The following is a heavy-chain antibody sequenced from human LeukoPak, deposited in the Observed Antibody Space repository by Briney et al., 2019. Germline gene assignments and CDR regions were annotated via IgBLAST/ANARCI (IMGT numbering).Heavy chain of an antibody. D-gene: IGHD3-10*02. Sequence: LSGGSLRLSCAASGFTFSSYWMSWVRQAPGKGLEWVANIKQDGSEKYYVDSVKGRFTISRDNAKTSLYLQMNSLRAEDTAVYYCAELGITMIGGVWGKGTTVTISS. CDR1: GFTFSSYW. V-gene: IGHV3-7*01. J-gene: IGHJ6*04. CDR2: IKQDGSEK. CDR3: AELGITMIGGV.